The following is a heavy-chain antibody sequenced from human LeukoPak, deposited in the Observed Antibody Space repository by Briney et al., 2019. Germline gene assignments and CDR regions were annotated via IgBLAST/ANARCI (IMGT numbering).Heavy chain of an antibody. Sequence: SETLSLTCTVSGGSISSYYWSWIRQPPGKGLEWIGYIYYSGSTNYNPSLKSRVTISVDTSKNQFALKLGSVTAADTAVYYCARELSSGWYRGLMDVWGQGTTVTVSS. CDR2: IYYSGST. V-gene: IGHV4-59*01. CDR3: ARELSSGWYRGLMDV. CDR1: GGSISSYY. J-gene: IGHJ6*02. D-gene: IGHD6-19*01.